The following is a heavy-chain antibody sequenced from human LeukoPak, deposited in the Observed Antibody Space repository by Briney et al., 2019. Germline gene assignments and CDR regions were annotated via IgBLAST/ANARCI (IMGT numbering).Heavy chain of an antibody. D-gene: IGHD5-18*01. J-gene: IGHJ4*02. V-gene: IGHV4-59*01. CDR2: IYNSGT. CDR1: GGSISSYY. Sequence: SETLSLTCTVSGGSISSYYWSWIRHPPGKGLEWIRYIYNSGTNYNATLKSRVTISVDTSKNQFSLKLSSLTAADTAVYYCARGGYSYGDYCDYWGQGTLVTVSS. CDR3: ARGGYSYGDYCDY.